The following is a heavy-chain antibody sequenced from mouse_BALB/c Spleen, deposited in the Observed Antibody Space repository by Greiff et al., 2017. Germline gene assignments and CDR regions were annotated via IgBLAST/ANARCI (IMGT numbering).Heavy chain of an antibody. CDR3: ARRGITGPMDY. CDR1: GYTFTSYW. CDR2: INPSTGYT. Sequence: QVQLQQSGAELAKPGASVKMSCKASGYTFTSYWMHWVKQRPGQGLEWIGYINPSTGYTEYNQKFKDKATLTADKSSSTAYMQLSSLTSEDSAVYYCARRGITGPMDYWGQGTSVTVSS. D-gene: IGHD2-4*01. V-gene: IGHV1-7*01. J-gene: IGHJ4*01.